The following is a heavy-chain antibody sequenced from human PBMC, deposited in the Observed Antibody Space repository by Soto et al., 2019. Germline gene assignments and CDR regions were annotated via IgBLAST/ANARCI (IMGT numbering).Heavy chain of an antibody. V-gene: IGHV3-74*01. Sequence: EVQLVESGGGLVQPGGSLRLSCVASGFTLRNYWMHWFRQAPGKGLVWVSRITNDGSNTYYADSVKGRFTISRDNAKNTLYLQVNSLRVEDTAGYYCSRDQDGAGCTADYWGQGTLVTVS. D-gene: IGHD1-26*01. J-gene: IGHJ4*02. CDR1: GFTLRNYW. CDR3: SRDQDGAGCTADY. CDR2: ITNDGSNT.